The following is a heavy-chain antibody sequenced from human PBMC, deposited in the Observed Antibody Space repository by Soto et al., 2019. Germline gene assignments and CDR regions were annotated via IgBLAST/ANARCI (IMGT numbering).Heavy chain of an antibody. D-gene: IGHD2-21*02. Sequence: GGSLRLSCVASGFSFSDYSMNWVRQAPGKGLQWVSYISSSSDNTYYADSVKGRFTVSRDNAKNALFLQMNSLRDDDTATYYCARLPKGSLVTAWGQGTRVTVSS. CDR3: ARLPKGSLVTA. V-gene: IGHV3-48*02. J-gene: IGHJ4*02. CDR1: GFSFSDYS. CDR2: ISSSSDNT.